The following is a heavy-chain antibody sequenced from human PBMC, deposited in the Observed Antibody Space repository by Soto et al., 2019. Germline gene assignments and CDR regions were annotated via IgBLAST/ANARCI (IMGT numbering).Heavy chain of an antibody. CDR1: GFSFSTYN. V-gene: IGHV3-21*01. CDR3: ARGGAARTDV. J-gene: IGHJ6*02. D-gene: IGHD3-16*01. Sequence: VGSLRLSCAASGFSFSTYNMMWVRQAPGKGLEWVSCISGSGAYIYYADSVKGRFTMSRDNAKNSLYLQMNSLRGDDTAVYYCARGGAARTDVWGQGTTVTVSS. CDR2: ISGSGAYI.